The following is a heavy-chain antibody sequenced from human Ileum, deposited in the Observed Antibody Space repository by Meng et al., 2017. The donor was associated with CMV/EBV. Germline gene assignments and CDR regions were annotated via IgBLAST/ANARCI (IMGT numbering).Heavy chain of an antibody. Sequence: VSFSSYAMSWVRQVPGKGLEWVSTISGSGGTTFYADSVKGRFTISRDNSKNTLYLQMYSLRADDTAVYYCAKDREGVAVSGQYYFDYWGQGNLVTVSS. V-gene: IGHV3-23*01. CDR2: ISGSGGTT. J-gene: IGHJ4*02. CDR3: AKDREGVAVSGQYYFDY. D-gene: IGHD6-19*01. CDR1: VSFSSYA.